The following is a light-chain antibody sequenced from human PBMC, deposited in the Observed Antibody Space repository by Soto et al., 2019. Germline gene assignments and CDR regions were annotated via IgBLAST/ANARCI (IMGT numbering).Light chain of an antibody. V-gene: IGKV3D-20*01. CDR1: QSVSSSY. J-gene: IGKJ4*01. Sequence: EIVLTQSPATLSLSPGERATLSCGASQSVSSSYVAWYQQKPGLAPRLLIYDASNRATGIPDRFSGSGSGTDFTLTISRLEPEDFAVYFCQQYGSSPLTFGGGTKVEIK. CDR2: DAS. CDR3: QQYGSSPLT.